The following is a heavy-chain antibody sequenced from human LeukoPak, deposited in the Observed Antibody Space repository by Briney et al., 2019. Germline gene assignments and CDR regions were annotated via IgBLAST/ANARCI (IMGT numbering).Heavy chain of an antibody. CDR2: ISSSGGTT. J-gene: IGHJ5*02. CDR1: GYTFSSYA. V-gene: IGHV3-23*01. D-gene: IGHD2-15*01. Sequence: PGGSLRLSCAPSGYTFSSYAMSWVRQAPGKGLEWVSAISSSGGTTYYADSVKGRFTISRDDAKNTLYLQMNSLRAEDTAVYYCVRGGESTWSWGQGTLATVSS. CDR3: VRGGESTWS.